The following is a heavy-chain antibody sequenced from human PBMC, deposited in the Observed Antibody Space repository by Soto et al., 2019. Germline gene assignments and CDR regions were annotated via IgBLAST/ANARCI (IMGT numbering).Heavy chain of an antibody. CDR1: GGSISSYY. V-gene: IGHV4-59*01. J-gene: IGHJ5*02. CDR2: IYYSGST. Sequence: SETLSLSCTVSGGSISSYYWSWIRQPPGKGLEWIGYIYYSGSTNYNPSLKSRVTISVDTYKNQFSLKLSSVTAADTAVYYCARDTSNWNDSRRGAFLSWFDPWGQGTLVTVS. D-gene: IGHD1-1*01. CDR3: ARDTSNWNDSRRGAFLSWFDP.